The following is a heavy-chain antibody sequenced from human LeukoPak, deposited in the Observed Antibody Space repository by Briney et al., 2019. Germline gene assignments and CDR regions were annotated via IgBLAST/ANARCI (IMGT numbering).Heavy chain of an antibody. CDR2: IYSGGST. Sequence: GGCLRLSCAASGFTVSSNYMSWVRQAPGKGLEWVSVIYSGGSTYYADSVKGRFTISRDNSKNTLYLQMNSLRAEDTAVYYCANQYYGDYYTDYWGQGTLVTVSS. CDR3: ANQYYGDYYTDY. V-gene: IGHV3-53*01. CDR1: GFTVSSNY. J-gene: IGHJ4*02. D-gene: IGHD4-17*01.